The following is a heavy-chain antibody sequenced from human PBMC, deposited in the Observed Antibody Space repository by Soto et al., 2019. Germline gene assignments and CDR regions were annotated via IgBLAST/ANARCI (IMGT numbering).Heavy chain of an antibody. CDR3: ARDKRVLGDSSGYYYLGWFDP. V-gene: IGHV4-4*02. CDR1: GGSISSSNW. CDR2: IYHSGST. Sequence: SETLSLTCAVSGGSISSSNWWSWVRQPPGKGLEWIGEIYHSGSTNYNPSLKSRVTISVDKSKNQFSLKLSSVTAADTAVYYCARDKRVLGDSSGYYYLGWFDPWGQGTLVTVSS. D-gene: IGHD3-22*01. J-gene: IGHJ5*02.